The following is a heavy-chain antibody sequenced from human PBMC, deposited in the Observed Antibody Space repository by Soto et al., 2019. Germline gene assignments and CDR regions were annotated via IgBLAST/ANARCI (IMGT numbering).Heavy chain of an antibody. CDR2: IKQDGSEK. D-gene: IGHD6-13*01. CDR3: ARDGSSSWYPQWYYYGMDV. Sequence: EVQLVESGGGLVQPGGSLRLSCAASGFTFSSYWMSWVRQAPGKGLEWVANIKQDGSEKYYVDSVKGRFTISRDNAKNSLYLQMNSLRAEDTAVYYCARDGSSSWYPQWYYYGMDVWGQGTTVTVSS. CDR1: GFTFSSYW. V-gene: IGHV3-7*03. J-gene: IGHJ6*02.